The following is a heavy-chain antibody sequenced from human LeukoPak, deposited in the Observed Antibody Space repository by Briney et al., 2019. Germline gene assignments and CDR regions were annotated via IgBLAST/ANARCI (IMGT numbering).Heavy chain of an antibody. V-gene: IGHV1-18*01. CDR3: ARVKGSGYFWYYYYGMDV. Sequence: ASVKVSCKASGYTFTSYGISWVRQAPGQGLEWMGWISAYNGNTNYAQKLQGRVTMTTDTSTSTACMELRSLRSDDTAVYYCARVKGSGYFWYYYYGMDVWGQGTTVTVSS. J-gene: IGHJ6*02. CDR1: GYTFTSYG. CDR2: ISAYNGNT. D-gene: IGHD3-22*01.